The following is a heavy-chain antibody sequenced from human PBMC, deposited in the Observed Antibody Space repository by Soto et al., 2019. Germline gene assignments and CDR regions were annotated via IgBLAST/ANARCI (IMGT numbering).Heavy chain of an antibody. Sequence: EVQLLESGGGLVQPGGSLRLSCTASGFTFSSYAMSWVRQAPGKGLEWVSAISGGGGSTCYADSVKGRFTISRDNSKNTLYLQMNSLRAEDTAVYYCAKGAAAGFYYYYGMDVWGQGTTVTVSS. J-gene: IGHJ6*02. CDR3: AKGAAAGFYYYYGMDV. CDR1: GFTFSSYA. D-gene: IGHD6-13*01. V-gene: IGHV3-23*01. CDR2: ISGGGGST.